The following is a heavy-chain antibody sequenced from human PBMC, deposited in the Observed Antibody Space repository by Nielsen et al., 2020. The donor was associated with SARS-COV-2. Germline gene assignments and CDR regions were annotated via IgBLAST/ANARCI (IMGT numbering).Heavy chain of an antibody. V-gene: IGHV3-20*04. CDR2: INWNGGST. D-gene: IGHD3-22*01. CDR1: GFTFDDYG. J-gene: IGHJ4*02. CDR3: ASLPTGSGYLDDY. Sequence: GGSLRLSCAASGFTFDDYGMSWVRQAPGKGLEWVSGINWNGGSTGYADSVKGRFTISRDNAKNSLYLQMNSLRAEDTAVYYYASLPTGSGYLDDYWGQGTLVTVSS.